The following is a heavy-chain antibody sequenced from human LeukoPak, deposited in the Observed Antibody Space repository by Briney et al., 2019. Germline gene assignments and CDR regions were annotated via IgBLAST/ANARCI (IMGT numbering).Heavy chain of an antibody. D-gene: IGHD2-2*01. CDR3: ARGHGYCSSTSCYASATLDP. J-gene: IGHJ5*02. CDR1: GASLSSRGYY. CDR2: IYYSGSP. V-gene: IGHV4-31*03. Sequence: PSQTLSLTCTVSGASLSSRGYYWRWIRQHPGEGLEWIGYIYYSGSPYYNPSLKSRVTISVDTSKNQFSLKLSSVTVADTAVYYCARGHGYCSSTSCYASATLDPWGQGTLVTVSS.